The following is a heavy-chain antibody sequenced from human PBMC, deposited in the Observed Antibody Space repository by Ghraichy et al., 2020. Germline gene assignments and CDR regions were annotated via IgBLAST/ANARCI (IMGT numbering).Heavy chain of an antibody. CDR2: ISYSGST. J-gene: IGHJ6*03. CDR3: ASSGSGGSGRYYYYYMDV. CDR1: GGSISTSSYY. Sequence: SETLSLTCTVSGGSISTSSYYWAWIRQPPGKGLEWIGTISYSGSTYYNPSLKSRVTISVDTSKSQFPLKLSSVTAADTAVYYCASSGSGGSGRYYYYYMDVWGRGTSVTVSS. D-gene: IGHD3-10*01. V-gene: IGHV4-39*01.